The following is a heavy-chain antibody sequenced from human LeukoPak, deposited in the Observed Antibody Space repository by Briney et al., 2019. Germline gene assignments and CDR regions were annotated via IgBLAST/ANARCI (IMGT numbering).Heavy chain of an antibody. CDR1: GGSIGSGDYY. V-gene: IGHV4-30-4*08. CDR2: IYYSGST. Sequence: PSQTLSLTCTVSGGSIGSGDYYWSWIRQPPGKGLEWIGYIYYSGSTYYNPSLKSRVTISVDTSKNQFSLKLSSVTAADTAVYYCARDLHTPGDYGDYGSPPNWFDPWGQGTLVTVSS. J-gene: IGHJ5*02. CDR3: ARDLHTPGDYGDYGSPPNWFDP. D-gene: IGHD4-17*01.